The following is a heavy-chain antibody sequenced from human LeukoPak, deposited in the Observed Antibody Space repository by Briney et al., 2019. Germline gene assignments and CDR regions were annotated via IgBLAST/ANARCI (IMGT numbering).Heavy chain of an antibody. CDR2: IKSKTDGGTT. D-gene: IGHD3-10*01. V-gene: IGHV3-15*01. Sequence: GVSLRLSCAASGFTFRNAWMSWVRQAPGKGLEWVGRIKSKTDGGTTDYTAPVKGRFTISRDDSKNTLYLQMNSLKIEDTAVYYCTTGPFDYYGSASYLANGMDVWGQGTTVTVS. CDR1: GFTFRNAW. J-gene: IGHJ6*02. CDR3: TTGPFDYYGSASYLANGMDV.